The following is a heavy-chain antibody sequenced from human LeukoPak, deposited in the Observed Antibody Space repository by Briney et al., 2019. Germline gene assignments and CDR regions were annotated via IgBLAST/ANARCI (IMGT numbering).Heavy chain of an antibody. CDR2: INAGNGNT. Sequence: ASVKVSCKASGYTFTSYAMHWVRQAPGQRLEWMGWINAGNGNTKYSQKFQGRVTITRDTSASTAYMELSSLRSEDTAVYYCARDRYYGSGSYYNRYYYGMDVWGQGTTVTVSS. J-gene: IGHJ6*02. D-gene: IGHD3-10*01. CDR3: ARDRYYGSGSYYNRYYYGMDV. CDR1: GYTFTSYA. V-gene: IGHV1-3*01.